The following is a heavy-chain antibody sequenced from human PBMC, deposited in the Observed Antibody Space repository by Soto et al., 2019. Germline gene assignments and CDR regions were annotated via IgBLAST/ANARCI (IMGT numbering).Heavy chain of an antibody. CDR3: ARDRYFYDSRGYYRTLDS. D-gene: IGHD3-22*01. V-gene: IGHV4-59*01. J-gene: IGHJ5*02. CDR1: GGSFSNDY. CDR2: IFHSGIT. Sequence: PSETLSLTCFISGGSFSNDYWTWIRQSPGKGLEWIGYIFHSGITDYNPSVKSRVTISIDKSRNLFSLNLTSVTAADTAVYYCARDRYFYDSRGYYRTLDSWGQG.